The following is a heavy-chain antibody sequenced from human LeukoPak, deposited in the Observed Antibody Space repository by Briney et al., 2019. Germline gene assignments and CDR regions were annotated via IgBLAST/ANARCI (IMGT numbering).Heavy chain of an antibody. CDR3: ARQDVVRGVRPFYWFDP. Sequence: ASVKVSCKASGYTFTSYYMHWVRQAPGQGLEWMGIINPSGGSTSYAQKFQGRVTMTRDTSTSTAYMELSSLTSDDTAVYYCARQDVVRGVRPFYWFDPWGQGTLVIVSS. J-gene: IGHJ5*02. D-gene: IGHD3-10*01. CDR1: GYTFTSYY. CDR2: INPSGGST. V-gene: IGHV1-46*01.